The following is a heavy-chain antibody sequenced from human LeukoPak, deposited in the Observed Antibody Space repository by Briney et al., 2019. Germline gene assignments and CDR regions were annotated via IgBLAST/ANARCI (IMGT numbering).Heavy chain of an antibody. D-gene: IGHD6-19*01. CDR2: ISSSSSYT. CDR3: ARAKWLVSPFDY. CDR1: GFTFSDYY. J-gene: IGHJ4*02. V-gene: IGHV3-11*05. Sequence: GGSLRLSCAASGFTFSDYYMSWIRQAPGKGLEWVSYISSSSSYTNYADSVKGRFTISRDNAKNSLYLQMNSLRAEDTAVYYCARAKWLVSPFDYWGQGTLVTVSS.